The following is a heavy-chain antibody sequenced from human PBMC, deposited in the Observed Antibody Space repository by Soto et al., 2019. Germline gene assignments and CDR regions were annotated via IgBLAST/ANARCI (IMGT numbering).Heavy chain of an antibody. CDR3: ARTYYDILTGPLGFDY. J-gene: IGHJ4*02. CDR1: GYTFTSYY. V-gene: IGHV1-46*01. Sequence: ASVKVSCKASGYTFTSYYMHWVRQAPGQGLEWMGIINPSGGSTSYAQKFQGRVTMTRDTSTSTVYMELSSLRSEDTAVYYCARTYYDILTGPLGFDYWGQGTLVTVSS. D-gene: IGHD3-9*01. CDR2: INPSGGST.